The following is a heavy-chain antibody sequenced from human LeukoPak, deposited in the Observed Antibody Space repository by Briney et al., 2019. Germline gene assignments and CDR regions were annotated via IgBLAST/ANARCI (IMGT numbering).Heavy chain of an antibody. CDR3: GCGSFNFFEDSVKGRFTISRENAKKQMYLKMKSLEVEERVVYYCGRDKGDGCYYGIDV. CDR2: ISGRGGYI. Sequence: GGSLRLSCAASVLTFSGYSVNWVRPAPGKGLEWGSSISGRGGYIFYADSVKGRFTLSRDKAKNSLYLQMNSLRVEDTGLYYSGCGSFNFFEDSVKGRFTISRENAKKQMYLKMKSLEVEERVVYYCGRDKGDGCYYGIDVWGQGTTVIVPS. D-gene: IGHD2-2*01. V-gene: IGHV3-21*01. CDR1: VLTFSGYS. J-gene: IGHJ6*02.